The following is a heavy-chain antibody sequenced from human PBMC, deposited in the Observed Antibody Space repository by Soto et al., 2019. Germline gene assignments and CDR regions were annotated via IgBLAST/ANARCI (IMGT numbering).Heavy chain of an antibody. Sequence: QVQLVQSGAEAKKPGASLKVSCKASGYTFSDYYIHWVRQAPGQGLEWMGWIDADSGDTKYAQKLQGWVTMTRDTSINTAYMELRRLRSDDTAVYYCARTTNNGRAGVYGMDVWGQGTTVTVSS. V-gene: IGHV1-2*04. D-gene: IGHD2-8*01. CDR1: GYTFSDYY. CDR2: IDADSGDT. CDR3: ARTTNNGRAGVYGMDV. J-gene: IGHJ6*02.